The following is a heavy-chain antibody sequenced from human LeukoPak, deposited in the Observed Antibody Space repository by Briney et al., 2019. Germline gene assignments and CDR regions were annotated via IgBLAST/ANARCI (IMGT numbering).Heavy chain of an antibody. CDR3: ARPPRDLVSAAPFPF. Sequence: VASVKVSCKASGYTFIDYYIHWVRQAPGEGLEWVGWVFPHSGDTYYAQRFHGRVAMTTDTSINTAYMELSRLKSDDTGVYFCARPPRDLVSAAPFPFWGQGTLVTVSS. CDR1: GYTFIDYY. D-gene: IGHD5/OR15-5a*01. V-gene: IGHV1-2*02. J-gene: IGHJ1*01. CDR2: VFPHSGDT.